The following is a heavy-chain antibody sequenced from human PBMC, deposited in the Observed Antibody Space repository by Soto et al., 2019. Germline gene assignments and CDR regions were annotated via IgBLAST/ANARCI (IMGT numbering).Heavy chain of an antibody. Sequence: SVKVSCKASGFTFTSSAVQWVRQARGQRLEWIGWIVVGSGNTNYAQKFQERVTITRDMSTSTAYMELSSLRSEDTAVYYCAEDLLAGYSASGTVAYWGQGTLVTVSS. CDR3: AEDLLAGYSASGTVAY. CDR2: IVVGSGNT. CDR1: GFTFTSSA. D-gene: IGHD3-10*01. V-gene: IGHV1-58*01. J-gene: IGHJ4*02.